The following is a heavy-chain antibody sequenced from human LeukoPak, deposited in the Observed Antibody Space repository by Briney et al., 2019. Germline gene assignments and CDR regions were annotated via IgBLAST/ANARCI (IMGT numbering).Heavy chain of an antibody. D-gene: IGHD6-25*01. V-gene: IGHV4-34*01. CDR3: ARRAAAIGY. CDR2: INHSGST. CDR1: GGSFSGYY. Sequence: SETLSLTCTVSGGSFSGYYWSWIRQPPGKGLEWIGEINHSGSTNYNPSLKSRVTISVDTSKNQFSLKLSSVTAADTAVYYCARRAAAIGYWGQGTLVTVSS. J-gene: IGHJ4*02.